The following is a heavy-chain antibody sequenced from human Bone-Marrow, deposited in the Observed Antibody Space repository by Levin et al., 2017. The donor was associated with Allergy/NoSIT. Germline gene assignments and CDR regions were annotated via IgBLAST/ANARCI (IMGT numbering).Heavy chain of an antibody. CDR3: ARLYDYYGSGSYYAFDI. V-gene: IGHV1-18*01. CDR2: ISAYNGNT. D-gene: IGHD3-10*01. J-gene: IGHJ3*02. Sequence: ASVKVSCKASGYTFTSYGISWVRQAPGQGLEWMGWISAYNGNTNYAQKLQGRVTMTTDTSTSTAYMELRSLRSDDTAVYYCARLYDYYGSGSYYAFDIWGQGTMVTVSS. CDR1: GYTFTSYG.